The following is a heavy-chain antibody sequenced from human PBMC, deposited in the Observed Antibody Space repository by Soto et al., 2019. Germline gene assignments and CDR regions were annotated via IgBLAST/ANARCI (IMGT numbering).Heavy chain of an antibody. V-gene: IGHV4-31*03. CDR2: IYYSGST. CDR1: GGSISSGGYY. J-gene: IGHJ4*02. CDR3: ASTNYYDYIWGSYSFDY. D-gene: IGHD3-16*01. Sequence: SETLSLTCTVSGGSISSGGYYWSWIRQHPGKGLEWIGYIYYSGSTYYNPSLKSRVTISVDTSKNQFSLKLSSVTAADTAVYYCASTNYYDYIWGSYSFDYWGQGTLVTVSS.